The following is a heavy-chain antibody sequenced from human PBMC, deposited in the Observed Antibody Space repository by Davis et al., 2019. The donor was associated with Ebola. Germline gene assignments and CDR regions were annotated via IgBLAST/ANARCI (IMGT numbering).Heavy chain of an antibody. J-gene: IGHJ3*02. CDR1: GFTFSSYG. CDR2: ISYDGSNK. V-gene: IGHV3-30*03. Sequence: GGSLRLSCAASGFTFSSYGMHWVRQAPGKGLEWVAVISYDGSNKYYADSVKGRFTISRDNSKNTLYLQMNSLRAEDTAVYYCARAVVVPSGPGDAFDIWGQGTKVTVSA. D-gene: IGHD3-22*01. CDR3: ARAVVVPSGPGDAFDI.